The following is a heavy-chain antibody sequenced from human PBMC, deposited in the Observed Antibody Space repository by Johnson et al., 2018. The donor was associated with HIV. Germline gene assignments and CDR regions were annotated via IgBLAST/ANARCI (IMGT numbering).Heavy chain of an antibody. J-gene: IGHJ3*02. CDR3: AKDDNWGQLVDAFDI. Sequence: VQLVESGGGVVQPGRSLRLSCAASGFTFSSYDMHWVRQAPGKGLEWVAVISYDGSNKYYADSVKGRFTISRDNSKNTLYLQMDSLRVEDTAVYYCAKDDNWGQLVDAFDIWGQGTMVTVSS. CDR1: GFTFSSYD. CDR2: ISYDGSNK. D-gene: IGHD7-27*01. V-gene: IGHV3-30*18.